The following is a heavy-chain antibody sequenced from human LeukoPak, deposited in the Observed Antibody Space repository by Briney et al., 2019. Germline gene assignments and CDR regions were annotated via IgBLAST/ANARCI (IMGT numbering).Heavy chain of an antibody. CDR1: GFTFSSYW. Sequence: PGGSLRLSCAASGFTFSSYWMHWVRQAPGKGLVWVSRINSDGSSTSYADSVKGRFTIPRDNAKNTLYLQMNSLRAEDTAVYYCARGLVSGSSRILYYFDYWGQGTLVTVSS. CDR2: INSDGSST. J-gene: IGHJ4*02. D-gene: IGHD6-13*01. V-gene: IGHV3-74*01. CDR3: ARGLVSGSSRILYYFDY.